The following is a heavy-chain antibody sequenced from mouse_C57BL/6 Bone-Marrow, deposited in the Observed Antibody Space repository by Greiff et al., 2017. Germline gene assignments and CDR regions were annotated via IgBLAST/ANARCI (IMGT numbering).Heavy chain of an antibody. V-gene: IGHV1-80*01. CDR3: ARSSSGSLYFDY. J-gene: IGHJ2*01. Sequence: VQLKESGAELVKPGASVKISCKASGYAFSSYWMNWVKQRPGKGLEWIGQIYPGDGDTNYNGKFKGKATLTADKSSSTAYMQLSSLTSEDSAVYFCARSSSGSLYFDYWGQGTTLTVSS. D-gene: IGHD3-2*02. CDR1: GYAFSSYW. CDR2: IYPGDGDT.